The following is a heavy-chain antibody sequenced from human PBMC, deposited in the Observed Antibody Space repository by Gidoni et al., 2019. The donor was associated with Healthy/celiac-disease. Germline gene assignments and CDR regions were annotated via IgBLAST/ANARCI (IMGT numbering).Heavy chain of an antibody. CDR1: GFPFSSYS. J-gene: IGHJ5*02. D-gene: IGHD4-4*01. CDR2: ISSSSSTI. V-gene: IGHV3-48*02. Sequence: EVQLVESGGGLVQPGGSLRLSCAASGFPFSSYSMNWVRQAPGKGLEWVSYISSSSSTIYYADSVKGRFTISRDNAKNSLYLQMNSLRDEDTAVYYCARSLVTTVTGWFDPWGQGTLVTVSS. CDR3: ARSLVTTVTGWFDP.